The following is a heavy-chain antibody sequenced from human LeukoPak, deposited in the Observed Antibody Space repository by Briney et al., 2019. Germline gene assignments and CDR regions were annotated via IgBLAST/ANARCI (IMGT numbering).Heavy chain of an antibody. V-gene: IGHV3-23*01. CDR3: AKRGTSGYDHNWFDP. J-gene: IGHJ5*02. Sequence: PGGSLRLSCAASGFTFSSYAMSWVRQAPGKGLEWVSAISGSGGSTYYADSVKGRFTISRDNSKNTLYLQMNSLRAEDTAVYYCAKRGTSGYDHNWFDPWGQGTLVTVSS. CDR2: ISGSGGST. CDR1: GFTFSSYA. D-gene: IGHD5-12*01.